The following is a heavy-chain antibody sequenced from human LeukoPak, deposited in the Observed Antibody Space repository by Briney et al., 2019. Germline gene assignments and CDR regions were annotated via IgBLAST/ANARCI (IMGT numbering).Heavy chain of an antibody. D-gene: IGHD1-1*01. CDR2: INHRGDT. CDR3: ARGPTISETGYFDY. Sequence: LATLSLTCAVYGGSFSAYYWSWIRQSPGKGLEWIAEINHRGDTNYNPSVKSRVSISVDTSKNQFSLKVTSLTAADTAVYYCARGPTISETGYFDYWGQGTLVTVSS. CDR1: GGSFSAYY. J-gene: IGHJ4*03. V-gene: IGHV4-34*01.